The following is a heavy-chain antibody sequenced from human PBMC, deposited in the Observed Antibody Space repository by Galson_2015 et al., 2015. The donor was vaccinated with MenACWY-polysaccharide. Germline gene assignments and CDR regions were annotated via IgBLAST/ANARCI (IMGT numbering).Heavy chain of an antibody. CDR1: GFTFNSYA. J-gene: IGHJ6*02. CDR3: ASPSKYWSGYDYYYYGMDV. CDR2: IRGSGTTT. D-gene: IGHD3-3*01. V-gene: IGHV3-23*01. Sequence: SLRLSCAASGFTFNSYAMSWVRQAPGKGLEWVSAIRGSGTTTYYADSVKGRFTISRDSSKNTLYLQMSSLRAEDTAVYYCASPSKYWSGYDYYYYGMDVWGQGTTVTVSS.